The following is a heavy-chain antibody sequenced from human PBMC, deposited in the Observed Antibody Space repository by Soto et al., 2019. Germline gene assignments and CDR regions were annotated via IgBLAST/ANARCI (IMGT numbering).Heavy chain of an antibody. CDR2: ISSSSSYT. CDR3: AREGRAGAGTTRGY. J-gene: IGHJ4*02. V-gene: IGHV3-11*06. Sequence: QVQLVESGGGLVKPGGSLRLSCAASGFTFSDYYMSWIRQAPGKGLEWVSYISSSSSYTNYADSVKGRFTISRDNAKNTLYLQMNSLRAEDTAVYYCAREGRAGAGTTRGYWGQGTLVTVSS. CDR1: GFTFSDYY. D-gene: IGHD1-1*01.